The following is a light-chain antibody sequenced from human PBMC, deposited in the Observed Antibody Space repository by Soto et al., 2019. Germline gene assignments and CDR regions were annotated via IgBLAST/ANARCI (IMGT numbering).Light chain of an antibody. V-gene: IGKV3-15*01. CDR1: QSVSSN. J-gene: IGKJ2*01. CDR2: GAS. Sequence: IMMTQSPATLSVSPGEAATLSCRASQSVSSNLAWYQHKPGQAPRLLISGASTRATGIPARFSGSGSGTEFTLTISSLQSEDFAVYYCQQYNNWYTFGQGTRLEIK. CDR3: QQYNNWYT.